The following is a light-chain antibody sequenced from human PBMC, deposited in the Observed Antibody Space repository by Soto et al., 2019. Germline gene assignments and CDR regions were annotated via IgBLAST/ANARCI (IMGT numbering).Light chain of an antibody. CDR2: GAS. V-gene: IGKV3-20*01. CDR3: QRYGSSPRT. CDR1: QSVSSSY. J-gene: IGKJ1*01. Sequence: EIVLTKSPGTLALSPGERDTLSCRASQSVSSSYLAWDQQKPGQAPRLLIYGASSRATSIPDRFSGSGSGTDFTLTISRLDPEEFAVYYCQRYGSSPRTFVQGPKVEIK.